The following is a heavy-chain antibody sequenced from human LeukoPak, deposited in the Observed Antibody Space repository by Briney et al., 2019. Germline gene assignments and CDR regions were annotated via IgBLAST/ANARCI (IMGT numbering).Heavy chain of an antibody. CDR1: GYTFTSYW. D-gene: IGHD6-19*01. CDR2: IYPGDSET. Sequence: GASLKISCKGSGYTFTSYWIGGVRQIPGKGLEWMGIIYPGDSETRYSPSFQGQFTISADKSIRTAYLQWSSLKASDTAMYYCARPRAVAGRGAFDIWGQGTMVTVSS. J-gene: IGHJ3*02. CDR3: ARPRAVAGRGAFDI. V-gene: IGHV5-51*01.